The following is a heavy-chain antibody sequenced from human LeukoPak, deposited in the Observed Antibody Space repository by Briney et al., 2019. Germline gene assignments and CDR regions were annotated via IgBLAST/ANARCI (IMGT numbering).Heavy chain of an antibody. CDR1: GYTFTGYY. Sequence: ASVKASCKASGYTFTGYYMHWVRQAPGQGLEWMGWINPNSGDTNYAQKFQGRVTMTRDTSTSTAYMELSRLRSDDTAVYYCAREGVVGAYDYWGQGMLVTVSS. CDR2: INPNSGDT. J-gene: IGHJ4*02. D-gene: IGHD1-26*01. V-gene: IGHV1-2*02. CDR3: AREGVVGAYDY.